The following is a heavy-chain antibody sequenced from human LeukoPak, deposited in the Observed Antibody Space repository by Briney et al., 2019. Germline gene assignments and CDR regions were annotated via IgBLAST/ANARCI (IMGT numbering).Heavy chain of an antibody. J-gene: IGHJ4*02. CDR1: GFTFSSYS. CDR3: ARDNKDYDYVWGSYRATTKNDY. CDR2: ISSSSSSI. Sequence: GGSLRLSCAASGFTFSSYSMNWVRQAPGKGVEWVSSISSSSSSIFYAASVNRRFPISSDHANLSLYLQMNSLRAEDTAVYYCARDNKDYDYVWGSYRATTKNDYWGQGTLVTVSS. V-gene: IGHV3-21*01. D-gene: IGHD3-16*02.